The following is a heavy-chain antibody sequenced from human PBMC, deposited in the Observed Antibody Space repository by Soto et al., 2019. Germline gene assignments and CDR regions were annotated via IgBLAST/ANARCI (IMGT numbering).Heavy chain of an antibody. J-gene: IGHJ6*02. V-gene: IGHV1-69*13. D-gene: IGHD1-1*01. CDR3: AGRRGTSYYYYGMDV. Sequence: ASVKVSCKASGGTFSSYAISWVRQAPGQGLEWMGGIIPIFGTANYAQKFRGRVTITADESTSTAYMELSSLRSEDMAVYYCAGRRGTSYYYYGMDVWGQGTTVTVSS. CDR2: IIPIFGTA. CDR1: GGTFSSYA.